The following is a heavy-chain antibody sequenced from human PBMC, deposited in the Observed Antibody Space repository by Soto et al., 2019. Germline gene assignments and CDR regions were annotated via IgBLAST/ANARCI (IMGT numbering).Heavy chain of an antibody. D-gene: IGHD2-15*01. CDR3: ARGKWAGAATPIEY. Sequence: GGSLRLSCAASGFPGSSNYMSWVRQAPGKGLEWVSVIYSGGSTYYADSVKGRFTISRDNSKNTLSLQMNSLRAEDTAVYYCARGKWAGAATPIEYWGQGTLVTVSS. J-gene: IGHJ4*02. CDR2: IYSGGST. CDR1: GFPGSSNY. V-gene: IGHV3-53*01.